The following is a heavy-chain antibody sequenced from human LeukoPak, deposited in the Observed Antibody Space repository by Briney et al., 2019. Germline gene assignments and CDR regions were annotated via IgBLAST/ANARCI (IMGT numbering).Heavy chain of an antibody. CDR1: GGTFTSYG. J-gene: IGHJ4*02. D-gene: IGHD6-19*01. CDR3: ARREQWLVGDDY. CDR2: ISAYNGNT. Sequence: GASVKVSCKASGGTFTSYGITWVRQAPGQGLEWMGWISAYNGNTNYAQKFQGRVTMTTDTSTSTAYMVLRSLRSDDTAVYYCARREQWLVGDDYWGQGTLVTVFS. V-gene: IGHV1-18*01.